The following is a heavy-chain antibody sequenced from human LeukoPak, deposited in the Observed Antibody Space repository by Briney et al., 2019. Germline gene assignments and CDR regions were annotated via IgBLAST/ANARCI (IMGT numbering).Heavy chain of an antibody. D-gene: IGHD6-19*01. Sequence: SETLSLTCTVSGYSISTGYYWGWIRQPPGKGLEWIGSIYYSGSTYYNPSLKSRVTISVDTSKNQFSLKLSSVTAADTAVYYCARRISSGWYISFDYWGQGTLVTVSS. CDR3: ARRISSGWYISFDY. V-gene: IGHV4-38-2*02. CDR2: IYYSGST. J-gene: IGHJ4*02. CDR1: GYSISTGYY.